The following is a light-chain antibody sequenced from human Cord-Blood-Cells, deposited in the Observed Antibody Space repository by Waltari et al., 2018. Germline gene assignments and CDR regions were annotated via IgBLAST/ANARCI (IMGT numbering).Light chain of an antibody. V-gene: IGLV2-8*01. CDR2: EVS. CDR3: SSYAGSNNYV. Sequence: QSALPQPPSASGSPGQSVTISCTGTSSDVGGYHYVSCYQPHPGKAPKLLIYEVSKRPSGVPDRFSGSKSGNTASLTVSGLQAEDEADYYCSSYAGSNNYVFGTGTKVTVL. J-gene: IGLJ1*01. CDR1: SSDVGGYHY.